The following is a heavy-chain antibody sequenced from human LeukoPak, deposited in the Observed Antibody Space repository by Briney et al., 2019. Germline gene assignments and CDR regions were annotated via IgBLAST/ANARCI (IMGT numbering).Heavy chain of an antibody. J-gene: IGHJ6*02. Sequence: SETLSLTCAVYGGSFSGYYWSWIRQPPGKGLEWIGEINHSGSTNYNPSLKSRVTISVDTSKNQFSLKLSSVTAADTAVYYCARDAELATPYYYGMDVWGQGTTVTVSS. CDR1: GGSFSGYY. CDR3: ARDAELATPYYYGMDV. V-gene: IGHV4-34*01. CDR2: INHSGST. D-gene: IGHD5-24*01.